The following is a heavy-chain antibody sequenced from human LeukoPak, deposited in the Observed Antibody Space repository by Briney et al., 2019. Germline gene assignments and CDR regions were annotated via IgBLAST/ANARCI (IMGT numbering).Heavy chain of an antibody. Sequence: SETLSLTCTVSGGSISSGSYYWSWIRQPPGKGLEWIGEINHSGSTNYNPSLKSRVTISVDTSKNQFSLKLSSVTAADTAVYYCARQRSLCSSTSCYKNWFDPWGQGTLVTVSS. CDR1: GGSISSGSYY. D-gene: IGHD2-2*01. J-gene: IGHJ5*02. CDR2: INHSGST. V-gene: IGHV4-39*01. CDR3: ARQRSLCSSTSCYKNWFDP.